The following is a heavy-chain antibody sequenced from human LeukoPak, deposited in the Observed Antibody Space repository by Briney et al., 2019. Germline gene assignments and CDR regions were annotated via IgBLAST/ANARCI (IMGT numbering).Heavy chain of an antibody. V-gene: IGHV3-48*03. J-gene: IGHJ4*02. CDR2: ISSSGSTI. Sequence: GGSLRLSCAASGFTFSSYEMNWVRQAPGKGLEWVSYISSSGSTIYYADPVKGRFTISRDNAKNSLYLQMNSLRAEDTAVYYCASGMYYYDSSGYFDYWGQGTLVTVSS. CDR3: ASGMYYYDSSGYFDY. CDR1: GFTFSSYE. D-gene: IGHD3-22*01.